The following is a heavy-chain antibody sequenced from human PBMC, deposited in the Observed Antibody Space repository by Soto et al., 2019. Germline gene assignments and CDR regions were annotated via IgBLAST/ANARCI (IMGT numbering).Heavy chain of an antibody. Sequence: PSETLSLTCTVSGGSISSYYWSWIRQPPGKELEWIGYIYYSGSTNYNPSLKSRVTISVDTSKNQFSLKLSSVTAADTAVYYCARAIAVAGDFDYWGQGTLVTVSS. CDR2: IYYSGST. CDR3: ARAIAVAGDFDY. CDR1: GGSISSYY. D-gene: IGHD6-19*01. J-gene: IGHJ4*02. V-gene: IGHV4-59*08.